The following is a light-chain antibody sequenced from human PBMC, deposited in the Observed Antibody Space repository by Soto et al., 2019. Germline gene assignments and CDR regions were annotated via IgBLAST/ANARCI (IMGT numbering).Light chain of an antibody. CDR1: QSISRY. J-gene: IGKJ5*01. CDR3: QQYGTAPPRYT. V-gene: IGKV3-11*01. CDR2: DAS. Sequence: EIALTQSPATLSLSPGERATLSCRASQSISRYLAWYQQKPGQAPRLLIYDASNRATGIPARFSGSGSGTDFTLTISRLEPEDSAVYFCQQYGTAPPRYTFGQGTRLGI.